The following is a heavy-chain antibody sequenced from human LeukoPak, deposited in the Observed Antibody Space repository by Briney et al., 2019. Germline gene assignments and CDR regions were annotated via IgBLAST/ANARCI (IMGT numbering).Heavy chain of an antibody. CDR3: ARGRAVAGTGWFDP. CDR2: IYYSGYT. Sequence: SETLSLTCTVSGGSISSYYWSWIRQPPGKGLEWIGYIYYSGYTNYNPSLKSRVTISVDTSKNQFSLKLSSVTAADTAVYYCARGRAVAGTGWFDPWGQGTLVTVSS. J-gene: IGHJ5*02. V-gene: IGHV4-59*01. D-gene: IGHD6-19*01. CDR1: GGSISSYY.